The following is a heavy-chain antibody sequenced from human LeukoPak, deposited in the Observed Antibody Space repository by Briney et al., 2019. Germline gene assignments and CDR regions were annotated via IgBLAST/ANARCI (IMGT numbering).Heavy chain of an antibody. D-gene: IGHD3-22*01. Sequence: GGSLRLSCAASGFTFSDYYMSWIRQAPGKGLEWVSYISSSGSTIYYADSVKGRFTISRDNAKNSVYLQMNSLRAEDTAVYYCARGRRYYDSSGYQLDYWGQGTLVTVSS. CDR2: ISSSGSTI. J-gene: IGHJ4*02. CDR3: ARGRRYYDSSGYQLDY. V-gene: IGHV3-11*01. CDR1: GFTFSDYY.